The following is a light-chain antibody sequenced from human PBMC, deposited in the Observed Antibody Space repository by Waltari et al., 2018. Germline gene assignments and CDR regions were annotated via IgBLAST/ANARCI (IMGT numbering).Light chain of an antibody. CDR3: QQYNSYSALT. CDR1: QNIASR. CDR2: KAS. Sequence: DIQMTQSPSTLSASVGDRVTIPCRASQNIASRVAWYQHKPGKAPNLLIYKASTLESGVPSRFSGSGSGTVFTLTISSLRPDDFATYYCQQYNSYSALTFGGGTRVEIK. V-gene: IGKV1-5*03. J-gene: IGKJ4*01.